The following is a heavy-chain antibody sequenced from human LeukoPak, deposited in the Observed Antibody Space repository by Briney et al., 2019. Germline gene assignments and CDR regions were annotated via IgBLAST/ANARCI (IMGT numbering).Heavy chain of an antibody. CDR3: ARGSPAFTSIGPIPY. D-gene: IGHD2-2*01. CDR1: GFTFSSCA. V-gene: IGHV3-30*04. Sequence: PGGSLRLSCAASGFTFSSCAMHWVRQAPGKGLEWVAVISYDGSNKYYADSVKGRFTISRDNSKNTLYLQMNSLRAEDTAVYYCARGSPAFTSIGPIPYWGQGTLVTVSS. CDR2: ISYDGSNK. J-gene: IGHJ4*02.